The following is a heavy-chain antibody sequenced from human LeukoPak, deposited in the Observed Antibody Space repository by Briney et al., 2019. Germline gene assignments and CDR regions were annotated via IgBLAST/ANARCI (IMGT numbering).Heavy chain of an antibody. V-gene: IGHV4-38-2*01. CDR1: GYSISSGYY. Sequence: SETLSLTCAVSGYSISSGYYWGWIRQPPGKGLEWIGSIYHSGSTYYNPSLKSRLTISVDTSKNQFSLKLSSVTAADTAVYYCARGGSGWYFYWGQGTLVTVSS. CDR2: IYHSGST. D-gene: IGHD6-19*01. CDR3: ARGGSGWYFY. J-gene: IGHJ4*02.